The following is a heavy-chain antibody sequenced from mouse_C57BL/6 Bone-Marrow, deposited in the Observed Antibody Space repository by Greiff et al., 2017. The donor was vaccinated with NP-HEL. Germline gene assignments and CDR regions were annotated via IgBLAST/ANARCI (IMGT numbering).Heavy chain of an antibody. V-gene: IGHV1-66*01. CDR1: GYSFTSYY. J-gene: IGHJ1*03. CDR3: ARWRYRGYFDV. D-gene: IGHD1-1*01. Sequence: QVQLKESGPELVKPGASVKISCKASGYSFTSYYIHWVKQRPGQGLEWIGWIYPGSGNTKYNEKFKGKATLTADTSSSTDYMQLSSLTSEVSAVDYGARWRYRGYFDVWGTGTTVTVSS. CDR2: IYPGSGNT.